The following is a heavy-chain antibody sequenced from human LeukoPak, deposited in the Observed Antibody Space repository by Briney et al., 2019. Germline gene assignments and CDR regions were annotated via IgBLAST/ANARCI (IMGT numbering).Heavy chain of an antibody. CDR2: ISSSSSYI. CDR3: ARDYVWGSSESDY. D-gene: IGHD7-27*01. J-gene: IGHJ4*02. CDR1: GFTFSSYS. Sequence: GGSLRLSCAASGFTFSSYSMNWVRQAPGKGLEWVSSISSSSSYIYYADSVKGRFTISRDNAKNSLYLQMNSLRVEDTAIYYCARDYVWGSSESDYWGQGTLVTVSS. V-gene: IGHV3-21*01.